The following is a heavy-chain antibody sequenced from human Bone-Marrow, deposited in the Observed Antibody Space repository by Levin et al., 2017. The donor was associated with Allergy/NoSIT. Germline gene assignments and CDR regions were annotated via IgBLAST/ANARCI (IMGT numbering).Heavy chain of an antibody. J-gene: IGHJ1*01. CDR2: ISTYNGNT. Sequence: ASVKVSCKGSGYSFSSHGISWVRQAPGQGLEWLGWISTYNGNTEYARKFKGRVTMTTDSSTDTVYMDLRGLRSDDTAVYYCARGRGSRYGLLGEDFWGRGAVVTVSS. D-gene: IGHD2-8*01. CDR3: ARGRGSRYGLLGEDF. V-gene: IGHV1-18*01. CDR1: GYSFSSHG.